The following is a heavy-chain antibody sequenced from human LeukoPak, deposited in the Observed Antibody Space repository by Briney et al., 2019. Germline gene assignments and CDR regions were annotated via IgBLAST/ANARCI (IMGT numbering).Heavy chain of an antibody. CDR1: GYTFXGYY. D-gene: IGHD7-27*01. Sequence: VSCKXXGYTFXGYYMHWVRQAPGQGLEWMGWINPNSGGTNYAQKFQGRVTMTRDTSISTAYMELSRLRSDDTAVYYCARSPGAFDIWGQGTMVTVSS. J-gene: IGHJ3*02. V-gene: IGHV1-2*02. CDR3: ARSPGAFDI. CDR2: INPNSGGT.